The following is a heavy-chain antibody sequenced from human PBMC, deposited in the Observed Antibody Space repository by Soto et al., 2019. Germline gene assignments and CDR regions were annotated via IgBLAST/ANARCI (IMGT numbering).Heavy chain of an antibody. CDR2: IYYSGST. J-gene: IGHJ5*02. Sequence: PSETLSLTCTFSVGSISSYYWSWIRQPPGKGLEWIGYIYYSGSTNYNPSLKSRVTISVDTSKNQFSLKLSSVTAADTAVYYCARDQGWFDPWGQGTLVTVSS. CDR3: ARDQGWFDP. CDR1: VGSISSYY. V-gene: IGHV4-59*01.